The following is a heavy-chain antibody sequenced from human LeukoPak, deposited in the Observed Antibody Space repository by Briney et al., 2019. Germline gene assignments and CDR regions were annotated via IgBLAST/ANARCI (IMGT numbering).Heavy chain of an antibody. J-gene: IGHJ3*02. CDR2: IYYSGST. Sequence: SETLSLTCTVSGYSISSGYYWGWIRQPPGKGLEWIGSIYYSGSTYYNPSLKSRVTISVDTSKNQFSLKLSSVTAADTAVYYCAGVSSAFDIWGQGTMVTVSS. CDR1: GYSISSGYY. V-gene: IGHV4-38-2*02. CDR3: AGVSSAFDI. D-gene: IGHD2-2*01.